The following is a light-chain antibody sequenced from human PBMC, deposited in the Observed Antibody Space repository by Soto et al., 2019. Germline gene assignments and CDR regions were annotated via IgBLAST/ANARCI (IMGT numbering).Light chain of an antibody. J-gene: IGLJ2*01. CDR2: DLS. CDR3: SSSTSSSTLVL. Sequence: QSALTQPASVSGSPGQSITISCSGTSGDIGAYNYVSWYQQHPGKAPKLMIFDLSDRPSGVSNRFSGSKSGITASLTISGLQAEDEADYYCSSSTSSSTLVLFGGGTKLTVL. V-gene: IGLV2-14*03. CDR1: SGDIGAYNY.